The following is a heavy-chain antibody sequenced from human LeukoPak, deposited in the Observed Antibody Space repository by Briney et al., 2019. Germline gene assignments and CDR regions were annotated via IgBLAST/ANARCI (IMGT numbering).Heavy chain of an antibody. CDR3: ARRAGYRWYFDD. CDR1: GGSISSYY. Sequence: SETLSLTCTVSGGSISSYYWSWIRQPPGKGLEWIGYIYYSGSTNYNPSLKSRVTISVDTSKNQFSLKLSSVTAADTAVYYCARRAGYRWYFDDGGQGTLVTVSS. D-gene: IGHD5-12*01. CDR2: IYYSGST. V-gene: IGHV4-59*08. J-gene: IGHJ4*02.